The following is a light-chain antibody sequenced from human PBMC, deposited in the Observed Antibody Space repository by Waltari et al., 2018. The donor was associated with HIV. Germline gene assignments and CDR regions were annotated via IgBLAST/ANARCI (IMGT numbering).Light chain of an antibody. Sequence: QSVLTQPPSASGTPGQRVPISCSGSSSTLGSNTVNRYQQLPGPAPKLLIYSNNQRPSGVPDRFSGSKAGTSASLAISGLQSEDEADYYCAAWDDSLNGVVFGGGTKLTVL. CDR1: SSTLGSNT. V-gene: IGLV1-44*01. CDR2: SNN. J-gene: IGLJ2*01. CDR3: AAWDDSLNGVV.